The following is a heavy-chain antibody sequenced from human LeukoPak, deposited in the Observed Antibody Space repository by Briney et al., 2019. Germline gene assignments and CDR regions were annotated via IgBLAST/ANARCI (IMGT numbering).Heavy chain of an antibody. CDR3: ARTPYDFWSGYQYYFDY. D-gene: IGHD3-3*01. CDR1: GFSLSTSGMC. J-gene: IGHJ4*02. Sequence: SGPALVKPTQTLTLTCTFSGFSLSTSGMCVSWIRQPPGKALEWLARIDWDGDKYYSTSLKTRLTISKDTSKNQVVLTMTNMDPVDTATYYCARTPYDFWSGYQYYFDYWGQGTLVTVSS. V-gene: IGHV2-70*11. CDR2: IDWDGDK.